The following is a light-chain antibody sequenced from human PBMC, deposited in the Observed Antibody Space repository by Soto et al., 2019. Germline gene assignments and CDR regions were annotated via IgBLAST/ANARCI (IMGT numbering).Light chain of an antibody. CDR2: GAS. Sequence: ENVLTQSPGTLSLSPGGRATLSCRASESVSSIYVAWYQQKPGQAPTLLIYGASTRATGIPDRFSGSGSGTDFTLTIARLEPEDFAVYYCQQRNNWRDTFGQGTRWRL. CDR1: ESVSSIY. J-gene: IGKJ5*01. V-gene: IGKV3D-20*02. CDR3: QQRNNWRDT.